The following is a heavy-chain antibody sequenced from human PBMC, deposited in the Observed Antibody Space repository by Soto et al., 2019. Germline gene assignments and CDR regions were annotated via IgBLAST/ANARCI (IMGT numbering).Heavy chain of an antibody. CDR3: AITLPRTYSSAMDA. Sequence: QVQLVQSGAEVKKPGSSVKVSCEASGGTFSSYAISWVRQAPGQGLEWMGGIIPIFGTPDYAQKFQGRVTTTADESTSTAYTELRSLRSEITALHYCAITLPRTYSSAMDAWGQGTTVTVTS. D-gene: IGHD3-16*01. V-gene: IGHV1-69*12. J-gene: IGHJ6*02. CDR2: IIPIFGTP. CDR1: GGTFSSYA.